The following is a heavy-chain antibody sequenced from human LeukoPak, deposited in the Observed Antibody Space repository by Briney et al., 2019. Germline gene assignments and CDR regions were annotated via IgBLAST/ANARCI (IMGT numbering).Heavy chain of an antibody. Sequence: GGSLRLSCAASGFTFDDYAMHWVRQAPGKGLEWVAVISYDGSNKYYADSVKGRFTISRDNSKNTLYLQMNSLRAEDTAVYYCARDGPIVATRGGFDYWGQGTLVTVSS. CDR1: GFTFDDYA. D-gene: IGHD5-12*01. CDR3: ARDGPIVATRGGFDY. J-gene: IGHJ4*02. CDR2: ISYDGSNK. V-gene: IGHV3-30-3*01.